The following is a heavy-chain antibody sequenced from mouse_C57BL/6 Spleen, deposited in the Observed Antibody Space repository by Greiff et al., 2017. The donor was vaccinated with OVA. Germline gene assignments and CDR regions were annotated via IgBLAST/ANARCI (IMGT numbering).Heavy chain of an antibody. CDR3: TRSYDDDKYYFDY. CDR2: IDPETGGT. CDR1: GYTFTDYE. Sequence: VQGVESGAELVRPGASVTLSCKASGYTFTDYEMHWVKQTPVHGLEWIGAIDPETGGTAYNQKFKGKAILTADKSSSTAYMELRSLTSEDSAVYYCTRSYDDDKYYFDYWGQGTTLTVSS. V-gene: IGHV1-15*01. J-gene: IGHJ2*01. D-gene: IGHD2-4*01.